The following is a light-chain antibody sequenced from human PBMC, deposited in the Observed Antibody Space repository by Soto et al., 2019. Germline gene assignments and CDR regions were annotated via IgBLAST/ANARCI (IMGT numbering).Light chain of an antibody. Sequence: IQLTQSPSSLSASVGDRVTVTCRASDDITNYLAWYQQKAGKAPKLLIYDASTLYSGVPSRFSGSGSGTDFTLTISGPQPEDGATYYCQQLSRYPSTFGGGTKVDIK. CDR3: QQLSRYPST. CDR2: DAS. V-gene: IGKV1-9*01. CDR1: DDITNY. J-gene: IGKJ4*01.